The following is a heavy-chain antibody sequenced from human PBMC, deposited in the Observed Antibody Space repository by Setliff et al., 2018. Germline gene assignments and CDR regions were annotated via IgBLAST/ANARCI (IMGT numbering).Heavy chain of an antibody. J-gene: IGHJ4*02. CDR2: IRSKAYGGTT. CDR3: TRDFWPESSGFAFGQ. Sequence: GGSLRLSCTASGFTFGDYAMSWVRQAPGKGLEWVGFIRSKAYGGTTEYAASVKGRFTISRDDSKSIAYLRMNSLKIEDTAVYYCTRDFWPESSGFAFGQWGQGTLVTVSS. D-gene: IGHD3-22*01. V-gene: IGHV3-49*04. CDR1: GFTFGDYA.